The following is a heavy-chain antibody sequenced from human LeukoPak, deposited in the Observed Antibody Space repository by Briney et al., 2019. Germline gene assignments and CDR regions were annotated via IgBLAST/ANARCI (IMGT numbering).Heavy chain of an antibody. CDR2: INPNSGGT. CDR1: GYTFTGYY. D-gene: IGHD5-12*01. J-gene: IGHJ4*02. CDR3: AMSGYSGYAYYFDY. V-gene: IGHV1-2*02. Sequence: ASVKVSCKASGYTFTGYYMHWVRQAPGQGLEWMGWINPNSGGTNYAQKFQGRVTMTRDTSISTAYMELSRLRSDDTAVYYCAMSGYSGYAYYFDYWGQGTLVTVSS.